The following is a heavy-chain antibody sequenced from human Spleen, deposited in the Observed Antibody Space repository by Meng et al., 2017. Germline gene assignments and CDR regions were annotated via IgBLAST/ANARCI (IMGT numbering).Heavy chain of an antibody. J-gene: IGHJ4*02. V-gene: IGHV3-43D*03. D-gene: IGHD3-10*01. CDR1: GFTFDDYA. Sequence: GGSLRLSCAASGFTFDDYAMHWVRQAPGKGLEWVSLISWDGGSTYYADSVKGRFTISRDNSKNSLYLQMNSLRAEDTALYYCAKGSDYYGSGSYSYWGQGKLVTVSS. CDR3: AKGSDYYGSGSYSY. CDR2: ISWDGGST.